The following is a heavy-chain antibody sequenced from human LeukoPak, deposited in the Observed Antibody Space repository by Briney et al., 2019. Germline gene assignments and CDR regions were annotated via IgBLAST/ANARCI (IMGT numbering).Heavy chain of an antibody. CDR3: ARGGVHRRASSIAARKFGY. Sequence: SSETLSLTCAVYGGPFSGYYWSWIRQPPGKGLEWIGEINHSGSTNYNPSLKSRVTISVDTSKNQFSLKLSSVTAADTAVYYCARGGVHRRASSIAARKFGYWGQGTLVTVSS. V-gene: IGHV4-34*01. J-gene: IGHJ4*02. D-gene: IGHD6-6*01. CDR1: GGPFSGYY. CDR2: INHSGST.